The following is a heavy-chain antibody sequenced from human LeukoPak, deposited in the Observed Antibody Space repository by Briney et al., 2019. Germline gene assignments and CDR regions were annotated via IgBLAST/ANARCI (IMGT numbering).Heavy chain of an antibody. Sequence: SETLSLTCTVSGGSISSFSWSWVRQPPGKGLEWVGYIYYSGSTNYNPSLKSRVAISVDTSKNQFALNLSSVTAADTAVYYCVGSSEYSSSWYGRVLDYWGQGTLVTVSS. D-gene: IGHD6-13*01. J-gene: IGHJ4*02. CDR1: GGSISSFS. CDR2: IYYSGST. V-gene: IGHV4-59*08. CDR3: VGSSEYSSSWYGRVLDY.